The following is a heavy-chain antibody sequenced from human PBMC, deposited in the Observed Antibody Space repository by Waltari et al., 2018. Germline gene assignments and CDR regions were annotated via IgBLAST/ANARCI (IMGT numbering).Heavy chain of an antibody. V-gene: IGHV4-34*01. CDR3: TRGGNYDFWSHRPFVDP. J-gene: IGHJ5*02. D-gene: IGHD3-3*01. CDR2: IRHPGSP. CDR1: GASFSDYY. Sequence: QVQLQQWGAGLLGPSETLSLTCAVYGASFSDYYWGWVRQPPGKGLEWIGQIRHPGSPNYNPSLKSRVTISIDTPRSQFSLRLSSVTVADTALYFCTRGGNYDFWSHRPFVDPWGQGTLVTVSS.